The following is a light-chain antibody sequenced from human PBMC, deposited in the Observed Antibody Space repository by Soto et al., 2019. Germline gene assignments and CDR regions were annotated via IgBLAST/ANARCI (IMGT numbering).Light chain of an antibody. CDR1: PSDIGRYNY. CDR3: SSYSTTSSPHVL. Sequence: QSASVSGSPGQSITISCTGTPSDIGRYNYVSWYQQFPGKVPKLLIYEVTSRPSEVSARFSGSKSGSTASLTISGLQAEDEADYYCSSYSTTSSPHVLFGGGTKLTVL. V-gene: IGLV2-14*01. J-gene: IGLJ2*01. CDR2: EVT.